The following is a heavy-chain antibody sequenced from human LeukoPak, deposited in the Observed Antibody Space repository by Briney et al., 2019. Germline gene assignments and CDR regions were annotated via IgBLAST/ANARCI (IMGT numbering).Heavy chain of an antibody. Sequence: GGSLRLSCAASGFTFSSYGMHWVRQAPGKGLEWVAFIRYDGSNKYYADSVKGRFTISRDNSKNTLYLQMNSLRAEDTAVYYCARVTGYSSSSHFSWFDPWGQGTLVTVSS. J-gene: IGHJ5*02. D-gene: IGHD6-13*01. CDR1: GFTFSSYG. CDR3: ARVTGYSSSSHFSWFDP. CDR2: IRYDGSNK. V-gene: IGHV3-30*02.